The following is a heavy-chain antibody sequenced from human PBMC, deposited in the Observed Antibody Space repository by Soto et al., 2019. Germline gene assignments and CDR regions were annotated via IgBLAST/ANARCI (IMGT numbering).Heavy chain of an antibody. Sequence: QVQLVQSGAEVKKPASSVKVSCKASGSAFSTYSINWVRQAPGQGLEWMGRIIPIFGTTNYAQKFQGRVTITADKSTTTAYLALSSLRSEDTAVYYFANGYCSGGSCYLSAFDIFGQGTMVTVSS. CDR1: GSAFSTYS. CDR3: ANGYCSGGSCYLSAFDI. CDR2: IIPIFGTT. V-gene: IGHV1-69*06. J-gene: IGHJ3*02. D-gene: IGHD2-15*01.